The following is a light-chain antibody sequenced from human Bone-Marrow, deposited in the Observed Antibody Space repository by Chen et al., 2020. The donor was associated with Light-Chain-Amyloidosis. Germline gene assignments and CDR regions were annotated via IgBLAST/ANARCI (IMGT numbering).Light chain of an antibody. V-gene: IGLV3-25*03. CDR2: IDT. CDR1: DLPTKY. J-gene: IGLJ2*01. Sequence: SYELTQPPSVSVSPGQTARITCSGDDLPTKYAYWYQQKPGQAPVLVIHIDTERPSGISERFSVSSAGTTATLTISGVQSADEADYHCQSADSSGSYEVIFGGGTKLTVL. CDR3: QSADSSGSYEVI.